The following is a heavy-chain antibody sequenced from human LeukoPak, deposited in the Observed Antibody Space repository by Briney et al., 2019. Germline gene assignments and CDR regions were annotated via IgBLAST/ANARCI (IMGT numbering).Heavy chain of an antibody. D-gene: IGHD6-13*01. CDR2: TYNSGST. CDR3: ARPYSSSWYLGGAFDI. J-gene: IGHJ3*02. V-gene: IGHV4-39*01. CDR1: GGSISSSSYY. Sequence: PSETLSLTCTVSGGSISSSSYYWGWIRQPPGKGLEWIGSTYNSGSTYYNPSLKSRVTISVDTSKNQFSLRLSSVTAADTAVYYCARPYSSSWYLGGAFDIWGQGTMVTVSS.